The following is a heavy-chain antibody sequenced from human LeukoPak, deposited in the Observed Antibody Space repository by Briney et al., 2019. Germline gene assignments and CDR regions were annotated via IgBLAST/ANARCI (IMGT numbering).Heavy chain of an antibody. CDR2: IRYDGSNK. Sequence: GGSLRPSCAASGFTFSSYGMHWVRQAPGKGLEWVAFIRYDGSNKYYADSVKGRFTISRDNSKNTLYLQMNSLRAEDTAVYYCAKDSKGYSSSRDFDYWGQGTLVTVSS. D-gene: IGHD6-13*01. V-gene: IGHV3-30*02. CDR1: GFTFSSYG. J-gene: IGHJ4*02. CDR3: AKDSKGYSSSRDFDY.